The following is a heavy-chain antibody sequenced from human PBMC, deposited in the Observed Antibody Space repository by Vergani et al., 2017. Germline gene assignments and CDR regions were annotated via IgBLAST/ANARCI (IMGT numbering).Heavy chain of an antibody. CDR3: ARDSPPDYSNYFTYYYYYYYMDV. D-gene: IGHD4-11*01. Sequence: EVQLVESGGGLVQPGGSLRLSCAASGFTFSSDSMNWVRQAPGKGLEWVSYISSSISTIYYADSVKGRFTISRDNANNSLYLQMNSLRAEETAVYYCARDSPPDYSNYFTYYYYYYYMDVWGKGPTVTVSS. CDR1: GFTFSSDS. CDR2: ISSSISTI. V-gene: IGHV3-48*01. J-gene: IGHJ6*03.